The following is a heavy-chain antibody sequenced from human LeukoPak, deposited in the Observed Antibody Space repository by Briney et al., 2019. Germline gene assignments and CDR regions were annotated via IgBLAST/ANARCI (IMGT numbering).Heavy chain of an antibody. J-gene: IGHJ6*03. CDR1: GGSISSYY. CDR3: ARSYGSGSYYITLTNYYYYMDV. D-gene: IGHD3-10*01. V-gene: IGHV4-59*01. CDR2: IYYSGST. Sequence: SETLSLTCTVSGGSISSYYWSWIRQPPGKGLEWIGYIYYSGSTNYNPSLKSRVTISVDTSKNQFSLKLSSVTAADTAVYYCARSYGSGSYYITLTNYYYYMDVWGKGTTVTVSS.